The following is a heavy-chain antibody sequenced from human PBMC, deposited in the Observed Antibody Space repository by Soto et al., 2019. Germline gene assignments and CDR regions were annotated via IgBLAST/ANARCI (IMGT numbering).Heavy chain of an antibody. Sequence: GGSLRLSCAASGFTFSYYPLHWVRRAPGKGLEWVSSISGIRDYIRYADSVKGRFTISRDNAKTSLYLQMNSLTAEDTAVYYCAREGVHNYTEYYFDYWGQGTLVTVSS. CDR1: GFTFSYYP. V-gene: IGHV3-21*06. CDR3: AREGVHNYTEYYFDY. D-gene: IGHD3-10*01. CDR2: ISGIRDYI. J-gene: IGHJ4*02.